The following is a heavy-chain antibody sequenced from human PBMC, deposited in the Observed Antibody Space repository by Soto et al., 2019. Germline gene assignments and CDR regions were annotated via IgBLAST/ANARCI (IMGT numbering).Heavy chain of an antibody. D-gene: IGHD3-3*01. V-gene: IGHV1-69*13. CDR3: ATGVIWIGYFTVDS. CDR1: GGTFSSYA. J-gene: IGHJ4*02. Sequence: SVKVSCKASGGTFSSYAISWVRQAPGQGLEWLGGFIPVYRTLNYAQKFQGRVTITADESTGTAYMTLSSLASDDTAVYYCATGVIWIGYFTVDSWGQGTRVTVSS. CDR2: FIPVYRTL.